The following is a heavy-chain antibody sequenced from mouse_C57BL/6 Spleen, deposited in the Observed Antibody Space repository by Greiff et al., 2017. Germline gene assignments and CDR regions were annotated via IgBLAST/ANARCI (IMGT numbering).Heavy chain of an antibody. J-gene: IGHJ3*01. CDR3: ARNEDYGEAWFAY. CDR2: IWSGGST. V-gene: IGHV2-2*01. CDR1: GFSLTSYG. D-gene: IGHD2-4*01. Sequence: QVHVKQSGPGLVQPSQSLSITCTVSGFSLTSYGVHWVRQSPGKGLEWLGVIWSGGSTDYNAAFISRLSISKDNSKSQVFFKMNSLQADDTAIYYCARNEDYGEAWFAYWGQGTLVTVSA.